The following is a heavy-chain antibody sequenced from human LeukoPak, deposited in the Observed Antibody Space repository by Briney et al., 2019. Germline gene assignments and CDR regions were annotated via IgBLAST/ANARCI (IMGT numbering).Heavy chain of an antibody. CDR3: AKGVYYDSSGSDY. CDR2: ISWNSGSI. Sequence: GGSLRLSCAASGFTFDDYAMHWVRQAPGKGLEWVSGISWNSGSIGYADSVKGRFTISRDNAKNSLYLQMNSMRAEDTALYYCAKGVYYDSSGSDYWGQGTLVTVSS. CDR1: GFTFDDYA. D-gene: IGHD3-22*01. V-gene: IGHV3-9*01. J-gene: IGHJ4*02.